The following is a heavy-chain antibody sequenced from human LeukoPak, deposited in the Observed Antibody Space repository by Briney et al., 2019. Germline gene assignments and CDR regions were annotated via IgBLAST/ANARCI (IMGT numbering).Heavy chain of an antibody. CDR2: INHSGST. Sequence: SETLSLTCAVYGGSFSGYYWSWIRQPPGKGLEWIGEINHSGSTNYNPSLKSRVTISVDTSKNQFSLKLSSVTAADTAVYYCARGSPYYYGSGSYNPYYFDYWGQGNLVTVSS. CDR1: GGSFSGYY. D-gene: IGHD3-10*01. CDR3: ARGSPYYYGSGSYNPYYFDY. J-gene: IGHJ4*02. V-gene: IGHV4-34*01.